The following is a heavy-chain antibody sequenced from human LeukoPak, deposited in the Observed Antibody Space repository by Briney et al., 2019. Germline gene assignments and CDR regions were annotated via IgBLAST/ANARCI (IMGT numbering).Heavy chain of an antibody. V-gene: IGHV1-8*01. CDR3: ARGDGSHDYGDYGALGY. D-gene: IGHD4-17*01. J-gene: IGHJ4*02. Sequence: GASVKVSCKASGYTFTNYDIIWERQATGQGLEWIGWMNPNSGNTDYAQKFRGRVTMTRDTSISTAYMELNSLRSEDTAVYYCARGDGSHDYGDYGALGYWGQGTLVTVSS. CDR2: MNPNSGNT. CDR1: GYTFTNYD.